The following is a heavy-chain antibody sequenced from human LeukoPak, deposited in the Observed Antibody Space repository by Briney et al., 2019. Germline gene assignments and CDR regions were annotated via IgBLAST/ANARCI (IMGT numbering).Heavy chain of an antibody. CDR1: GFTFSSYS. CDR2: ISSSSSYI. Sequence: GGSLRLSCAASGFTFSSYSMNWVRQAPGKGLEWVSSISSSSSYIYYADSVKGRFTISRDNAKNSLYLQMNGLRAEDTAVCYCARGITYYYDSSGYYYGYWGQGTLVTVSS. D-gene: IGHD3-22*01. V-gene: IGHV3-21*01. CDR3: ARGITYYYDSSGYYYGY. J-gene: IGHJ4*02.